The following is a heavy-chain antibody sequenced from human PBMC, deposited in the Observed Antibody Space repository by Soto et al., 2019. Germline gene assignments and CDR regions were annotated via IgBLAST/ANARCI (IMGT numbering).Heavy chain of an antibody. Sequence: QVQLVESGGGVVQPGRSLRLSCAASGFTFSSYAMHWVRQAPGKGLEWVAVISYGGSNKYYADSVKGRFTISRDNSKNTLYLQMNSLRAEDTAVYYCARDPLWFGELSGGMDVWGQGTTVTVSS. D-gene: IGHD3-10*01. CDR1: GFTFSSYA. J-gene: IGHJ6*02. CDR2: ISYGGSNK. CDR3: ARDPLWFGELSGGMDV. V-gene: IGHV3-30-3*01.